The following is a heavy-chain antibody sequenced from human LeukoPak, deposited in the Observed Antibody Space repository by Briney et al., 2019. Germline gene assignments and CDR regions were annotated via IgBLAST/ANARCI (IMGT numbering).Heavy chain of an antibody. D-gene: IGHD3-22*01. CDR3: ARDRGYDSSGYYGFDAFDI. Sequence: PGGSLRLSCAASGFTFSSYSMNWVRQAPGKGLEWVSSISSSSSYIYYADSVKGRFTISRDNAKNSLYLQMNSLRAEDTAVYYCARDRGYDSSGYYGFDAFDIWGQGTMVTVSP. CDR1: GFTFSSYS. CDR2: ISSSSSYI. J-gene: IGHJ3*02. V-gene: IGHV3-21*01.